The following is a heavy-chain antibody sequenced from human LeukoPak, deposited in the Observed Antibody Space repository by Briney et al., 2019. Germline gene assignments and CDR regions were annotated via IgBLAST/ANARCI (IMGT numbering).Heavy chain of an antibody. J-gene: IGHJ4*02. CDR2: IKQDGSEK. V-gene: IGHV3-7*01. CDR1: GFTFNNYW. D-gene: IGHD2-2*02. CDR3: ARDRRVGCSSTSCYIGY. Sequence: GGSLRLSCAASGFTFNNYWMSWVRQAPGKGLEWVANIKQDGSEKYYVDSVKGRFTISRDNAKNSLYLQMNSLRAEDTAVYYCARDRRVGCSSTSCYIGYWGQGTLVTVSS.